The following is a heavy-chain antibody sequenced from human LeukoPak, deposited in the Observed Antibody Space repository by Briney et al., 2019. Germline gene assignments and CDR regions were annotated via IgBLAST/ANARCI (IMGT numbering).Heavy chain of an antibody. CDR3: AREVVTMEGTNWFDP. V-gene: IGHV3-30-3*01. D-gene: IGHD3-3*01. Sequence: GGSLRLSCAASGFTFSSYAMHWVRQAPGKGLEGVAVTSYDGSNKYYADSVKGRFTISRDNSKNTLYLQMNSLRAEDTAVYYCAREVVTMEGTNWFDPWGQGTLVTVSS. J-gene: IGHJ5*02. CDR1: GFTFSSYA. CDR2: TSYDGSNK.